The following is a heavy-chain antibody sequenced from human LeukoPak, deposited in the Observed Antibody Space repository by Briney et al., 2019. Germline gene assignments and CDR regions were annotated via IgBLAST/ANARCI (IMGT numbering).Heavy chain of an antibody. CDR1: GGSISSAVYS. CDR2: MYYGGST. J-gene: IGHJ1*01. V-gene: IGHV4-31*11. D-gene: IGHD1-14*01. CDR3: ARVDRYHECFQH. Sequence: SQTLSLTCAVSGGSISSAVYSWSWIRQYPGKGLEWLGSMYYGGSTYSKPSLKSRLTISVDTSKNQFSLKLSSVTAADTAVYYCARVDRYHECFQHWGQGTLVTVSS.